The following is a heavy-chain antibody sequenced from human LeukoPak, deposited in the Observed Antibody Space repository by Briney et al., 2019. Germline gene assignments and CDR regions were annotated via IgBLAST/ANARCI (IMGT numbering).Heavy chain of an antibody. D-gene: IGHD6-19*01. Sequence: PGGSLRLSCAASGFTFDDYGMSWVRQAPGKGLEWVSGINWNGGSTGYADSVKGRFTISRDNSKNTLYLQMNSLRAEDTAVYYCAKTNPNIAVAGLDFDYWGQGTLVTVSS. CDR1: GFTFDDYG. CDR3: AKTNPNIAVAGLDFDY. V-gene: IGHV3-20*04. CDR2: INWNGGST. J-gene: IGHJ4*02.